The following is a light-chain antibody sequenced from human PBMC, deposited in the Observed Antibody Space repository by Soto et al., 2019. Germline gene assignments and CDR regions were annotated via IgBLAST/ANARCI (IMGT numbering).Light chain of an antibody. Sequence: DIQMTQSPSSLSASVGDGVTITCRASQSISSYLNWYQQKPGKAPKLLIYAASSLQSGVPSRFSGSGSGTDFTLTISSLQPEDFATYYCQQSYSTPLCFGGGTKVDIK. J-gene: IGKJ4*01. V-gene: IGKV1-39*01. CDR3: QQSYSTPLC. CDR2: AAS. CDR1: QSISSY.